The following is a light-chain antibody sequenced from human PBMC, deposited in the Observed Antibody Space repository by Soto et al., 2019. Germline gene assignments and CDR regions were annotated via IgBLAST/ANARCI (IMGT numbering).Light chain of an antibody. J-gene: IGLJ1*01. CDR3: QSYDSSLISYV. Sequence: QSVLTQPPSVSGAPGQRVTISCTGSSSNIGAGYDVHWYQQLPGTAPKLLIYGNSNRPSGVPDPFSGSKSGTSASLAITGLQAEDEADYYCQSYDSSLISYVFGTGTKLTVL. V-gene: IGLV1-40*01. CDR2: GNS. CDR1: SSNIGAGYD.